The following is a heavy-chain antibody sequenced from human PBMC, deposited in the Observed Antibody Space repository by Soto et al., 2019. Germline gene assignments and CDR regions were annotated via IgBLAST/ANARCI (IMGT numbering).Heavy chain of an antibody. V-gene: IGHV3-21*01. Sequence: GGSLRLSCAASGFTFSSYSMNWVRQAPGKGLEWVSSISSSSSYIYYADSVKGRFTISRDNAKNSLYLQMNSLRAEDTAVYYCARSVVVPAAIGNWFDPWGQGTLVTVSS. D-gene: IGHD2-2*01. CDR3: ARSVVVPAAIGNWFDP. J-gene: IGHJ5*02. CDR1: GFTFSSYS. CDR2: ISSSSSYI.